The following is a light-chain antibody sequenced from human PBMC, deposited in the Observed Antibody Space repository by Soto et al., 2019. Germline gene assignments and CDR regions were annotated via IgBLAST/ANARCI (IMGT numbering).Light chain of an antibody. CDR3: QQYGSSPRT. CDR2: GAS. Sequence: EIVLTQSPGTLSLSPGERATLSCRASQSVSSSSLAWYQQKPGQAPRPLIYGASSRATGIPDRFSGSGSGTDFTLTISRLGPEDFAVYYCQQYGSSPRTFGQGTKVDIK. V-gene: IGKV3-20*01. CDR1: QSVSSSS. J-gene: IGKJ1*01.